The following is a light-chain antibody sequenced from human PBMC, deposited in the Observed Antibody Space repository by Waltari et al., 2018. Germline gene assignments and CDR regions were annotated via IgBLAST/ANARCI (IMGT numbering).Light chain of an antibody. CDR2: DNI. CDR3: QSYDSSHVV. CDR1: TSNIGAGYD. J-gene: IGLJ2*01. Sequence: QSVLTQPPSVSGAPGQTITISCTASTSNIGAGYDGQWYQQPPGTAPQLLIYDNINQPSGVPYRFSGSKSGTSASLAITGLQAEDEADYYCQSYDSSHVVFGGGTKLTVL. V-gene: IGLV1-40*01.